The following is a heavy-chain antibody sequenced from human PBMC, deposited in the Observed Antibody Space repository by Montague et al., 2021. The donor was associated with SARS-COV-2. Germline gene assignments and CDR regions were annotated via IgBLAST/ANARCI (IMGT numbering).Heavy chain of an antibody. D-gene: IGHD6-19*01. CDR2: ISGGGDMT. J-gene: IGHJ4*02. CDR1: GFTFSSYG. CDR3: AKKTIAVPGSPHFDS. Sequence: SLRLSCAASGFTFSSYGMFWVRQTPGKGLEWVSAISGGGDMTYYADSVKGQFTISRDNSKNTLYLQTNTLRAEDTAVYFCAKKTIAVPGSPHFDSWGQGTLVTVSS. V-gene: IGHV3-23*01.